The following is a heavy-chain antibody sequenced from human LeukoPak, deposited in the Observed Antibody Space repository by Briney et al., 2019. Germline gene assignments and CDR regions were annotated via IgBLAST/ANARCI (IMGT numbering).Heavy chain of an antibody. V-gene: IGHV4-39*07. CDR3: ARGTLILRYFDWLLNTRPLDAFDI. J-gene: IGHJ3*02. D-gene: IGHD3-9*01. Sequence: PSETLSLTCTVSGASISSSSSYWGWIRQPPGKGLEWLGNIYSRGNTYYKPSLRSRVTISIDTSKNQFSLKLSSVTAADTAVYYCARGTLILRYFDWLLNTRPLDAFDIWGQGTMVTVSS. CDR1: GASISSSSSY. CDR2: IYSRGNT.